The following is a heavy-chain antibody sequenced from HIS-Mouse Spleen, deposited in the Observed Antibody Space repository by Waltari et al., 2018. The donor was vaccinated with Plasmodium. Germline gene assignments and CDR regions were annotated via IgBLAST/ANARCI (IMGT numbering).Heavy chain of an antibody. CDR1: GFTFISSW. CDR2: IKQDGSEK. D-gene: IGHD6-13*01. V-gene: IGHV3-7*01. CDR3: ASSWYWYFDL. Sequence: EVQLVESGGGLVQPGGSLRLSCAASGFTFISSWMSWVRQAPGKGLEGVAKIKQDGSEKYYGDSVKGRFTISRDNAKNSLYLQMNSLRAEDTAVYYCASSWYWYFDLWGRGTLVTVSS. J-gene: IGHJ2*01.